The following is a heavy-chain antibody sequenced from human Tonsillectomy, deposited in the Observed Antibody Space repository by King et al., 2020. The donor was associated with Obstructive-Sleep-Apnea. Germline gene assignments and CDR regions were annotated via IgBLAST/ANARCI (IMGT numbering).Heavy chain of an antibody. CDR3: ALWLSGYFDY. CDR1: GYTFSDYY. Sequence: VQLVQSGAEVKKPGASVKVSCKASGYTFSDYYIHWVRQAPGQGLEWMGLINPNSGGTNFAQTFQGRVTMTRDTSIRTAYMDLRGLRSDDTAVYYCALWLSGYFDYWGQGTLVTVSS. V-gene: IGHV1-2*02. CDR2: INPNSGGT. J-gene: IGHJ4*02. D-gene: IGHD5-18*01.